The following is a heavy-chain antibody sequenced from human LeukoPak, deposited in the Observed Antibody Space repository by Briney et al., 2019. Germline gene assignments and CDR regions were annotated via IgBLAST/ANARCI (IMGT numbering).Heavy chain of an antibody. D-gene: IGHD1-26*01. V-gene: IGHV4-31*03. J-gene: IGHJ2*01. CDR1: GGSISSGGYY. CDR2: IYYSGST. Sequence: SQTLSLTCTVSGGSISSGGYYWSWIRQHPGKGLEWIGYIYYSGSTYYNPSLKSRVSISVDKSKNQFSLKLSSVTAADTAVYYCARPPGVGFRYFDLWGRGTLVTVSS. CDR3: ARPPGVGFRYFDL.